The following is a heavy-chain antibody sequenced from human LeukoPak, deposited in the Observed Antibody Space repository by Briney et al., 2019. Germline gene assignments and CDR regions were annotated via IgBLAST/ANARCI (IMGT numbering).Heavy chain of an antibody. CDR3: ARGDILTGYYMVRSFDY. CDR2: INPNSGGT. Sequence: SSVKVSCKASGYTFTGYYMHWVRQAPGQGLEWMGWINPNSGGTNFAQKFQGRVTMTRDTSISTAYMDLSRLRSDDTAVYYCARGDILTGYYMVRSFDYWGQGTLVTVSS. J-gene: IGHJ4*02. D-gene: IGHD3-9*01. CDR1: GYTFTGYY. V-gene: IGHV1-2*02.